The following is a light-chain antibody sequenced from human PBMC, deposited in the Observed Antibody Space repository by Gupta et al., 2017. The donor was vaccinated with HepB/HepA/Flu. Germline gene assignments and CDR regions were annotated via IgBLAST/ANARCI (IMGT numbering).Light chain of an antibody. CDR3: QQYYSAPYT. CDR2: WAS. Sequence: DIVMTQSPDSLAVSLGERATINCKSSQSVLASSNNQNYLAWYQQKPGQPPKVPIYWASTREFGVPDRFSGSGSGTDFTLTISSLQAEDVAVYYCQQYYSAPYTFGQGTKLEIK. V-gene: IGKV4-1*01. J-gene: IGKJ2*01. CDR1: QSVLASSNNQNY.